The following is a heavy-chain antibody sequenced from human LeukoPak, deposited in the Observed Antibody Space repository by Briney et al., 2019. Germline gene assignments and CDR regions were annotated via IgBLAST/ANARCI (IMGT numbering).Heavy chain of an antibody. J-gene: IGHJ5*02. CDR2: INSRRNI. CDR1: YESISRSSHY. CDR3: ARTKSYFDSSDYYFFET. D-gene: IGHD3-22*01. Sequence: PSETLSLTCTVSYESISRSSHYWGWIRRPPGKGLEWIGSINSRRNIHSDASLDSRPTISVDTSKNQFSLKLSSVTAADTAVYYCARTKSYFDSSDYYFFETWGQGILVTVSS. V-gene: IGHV4-39*01.